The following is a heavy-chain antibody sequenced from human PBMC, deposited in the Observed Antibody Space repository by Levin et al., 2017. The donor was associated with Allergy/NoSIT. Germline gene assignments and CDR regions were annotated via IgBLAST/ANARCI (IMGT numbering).Heavy chain of an antibody. V-gene: IGHV5-51*01. D-gene: IGHD6-13*01. CDR3: ARQMRYTSGWYPNCYFDL. J-gene: IGHJ2*01. CDR2: IYLGDSDT. Sequence: GGSLRLSCKGSGYSFTSYWIGWVRQMPGKGLEWMGVIYLGDSDTRYSTSFQGQVTISADKSISTAYVQWSSLKDSDSAMYYCARQMRYTSGWYPNCYFDLWGRGTLVTVSS. CDR1: GYSFTSYW.